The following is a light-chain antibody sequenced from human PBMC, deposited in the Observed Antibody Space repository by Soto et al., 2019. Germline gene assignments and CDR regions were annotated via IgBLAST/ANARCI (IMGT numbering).Light chain of an antibody. J-gene: IGLJ3*02. Sequence: VLTQPPSASGTPGQRVTISCSGSSSNIGSNYVYWYQQLPGTAPKLLIYSNNQRPSGVPDRFSGSKSGTSASLAISGLRSEDEADYYCAAWDDSLSGPVFGGGTKLTVL. CDR2: SNN. CDR1: SSNIGSNY. CDR3: AAWDDSLSGPV. V-gene: IGLV1-47*02.